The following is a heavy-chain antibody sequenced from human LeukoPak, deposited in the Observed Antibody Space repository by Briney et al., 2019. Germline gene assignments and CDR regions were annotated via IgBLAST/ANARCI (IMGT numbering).Heavy chain of an antibody. CDR3: ARAGSSSWYSWFDP. CDR1: GFTFSSYP. V-gene: IGHV3-30*04. D-gene: IGHD6-13*01. CDR2: ISYDGSNK. Sequence: PGGSLRLSCAASGFTFSSYPMPWVRQAPGKGLEWVAAISYDGSNKYYADSVKGRFTISRDNSKNTLYLQMNSLRAEDTAVFYCARAGSSSWYSWFDPWGQGTLVTVSS. J-gene: IGHJ5*02.